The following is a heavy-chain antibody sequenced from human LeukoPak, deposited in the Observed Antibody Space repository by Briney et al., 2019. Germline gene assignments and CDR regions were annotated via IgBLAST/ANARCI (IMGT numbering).Heavy chain of an antibody. V-gene: IGHV4-38-2*02. CDR1: NYSLKRGYY. CDR2: IYHSGST. D-gene: IGHD1-7*01. CDR3: ARVAWTGTTGYYYYYMDV. J-gene: IGHJ6*03. Sequence: SETLSLTCSVSNYSLKRGYYWGWIRQPPGKGLEWIGSIYHSGSTYYNPSLKSRVTISVDTSNNQFSLYLSSVTAADTAVYYCARVAWTGTTGYYYYYMDVWGKGTTVTVSS.